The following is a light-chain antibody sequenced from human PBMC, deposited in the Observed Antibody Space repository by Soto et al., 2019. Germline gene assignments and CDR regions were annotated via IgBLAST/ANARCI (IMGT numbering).Light chain of an antibody. CDR3: SSYTSSSTLV. J-gene: IGLJ2*01. Sequence: QLVLTQPPSVSGAPGQTVTISCTGSSSNIGAGYEVHWYHQIPGTAPKLLVSANKNRPSGVPDRLSASKSGTSASLAITGLQAEDEAHYYCSSYTSSSTLVFGGGTQLTVL. V-gene: IGLV1-40*01. CDR2: ANK. CDR1: SSNIGAGYE.